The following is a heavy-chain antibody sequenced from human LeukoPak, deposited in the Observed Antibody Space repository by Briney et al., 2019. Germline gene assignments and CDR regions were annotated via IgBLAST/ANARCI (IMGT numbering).Heavy chain of an antibody. J-gene: IGHJ6*02. D-gene: IGHD2-2*01. CDR2: INHSGST. V-gene: IGHV4-34*01. CDR1: GGSFSGYY. Sequence: SETLSLTCAVYGGSFSGYYWGWIRQPPGKGLEWIGEINHSGSTNYNPSLKSRVTISVDTSKNQFSLKLSSVTAADTAVYYCASLCSSTSCSPKGVRNYYYGMDVWGQGTTVTVSS. CDR3: ASLCSSTSCSPKGVRNYYYGMDV.